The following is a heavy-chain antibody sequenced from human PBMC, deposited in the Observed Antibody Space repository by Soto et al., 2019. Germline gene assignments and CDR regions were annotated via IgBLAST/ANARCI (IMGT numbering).Heavy chain of an antibody. Sequence: GGSLRLSCAVSGFTFKSYAMSWVRQAPGKGLEWVSTISDSGGSTSYADSVKGRLTISRDNSMNTLYLQMDSLRVEDKDVYYCVKRDIAYWGQGTLATVSS. J-gene: IGHJ4*02. V-gene: IGHV3-23*01. D-gene: IGHD5-12*01. CDR2: ISDSGGST. CDR3: VKRDIAY. CDR1: GFTFKSYA.